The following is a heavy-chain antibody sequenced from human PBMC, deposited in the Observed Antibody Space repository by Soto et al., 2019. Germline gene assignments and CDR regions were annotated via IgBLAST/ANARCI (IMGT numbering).Heavy chain of an antibody. J-gene: IGHJ4*02. D-gene: IGHD2-21*02. CDR2: IYFTGAT. Sequence: QVQLQESGPGLVKPSQTLSLTCNVSGGSISSGTSYWTWIRQHPGEGLEWIGHIYFTGATYSNPSLRSRLTMSVDTSKNQFSLKLTSVTAADTATYYCASIPRRGYSYGIDYWGQGNLVTVSS. V-gene: IGHV4-31*03. CDR3: ASIPRRGYSYGIDY. CDR1: GGSISSGTSY.